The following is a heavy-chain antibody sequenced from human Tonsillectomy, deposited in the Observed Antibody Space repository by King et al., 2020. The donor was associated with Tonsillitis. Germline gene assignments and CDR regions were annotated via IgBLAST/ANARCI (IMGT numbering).Heavy chain of an antibody. V-gene: IGHV1-8*01. D-gene: IGHD4-17*01. CDR2: MNPNSGNT. Sequence: QLVQSGAEVKKPGASVKVSCKASGYTFTSYDINWVRQATGQGLEWMGWMNPNSGNTGYAQKFQGRVTMTRNASISTAYMELSSLRSEDTAVYYCARGRDYGDYGGERWFDPWGQGTLVTVSS. CDR3: ARGRDYGDYGGERWFDP. CDR1: GYTFTSYD. J-gene: IGHJ5*02.